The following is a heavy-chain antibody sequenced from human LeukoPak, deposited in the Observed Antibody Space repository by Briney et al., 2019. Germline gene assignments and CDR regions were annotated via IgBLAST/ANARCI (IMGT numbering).Heavy chain of an antibody. CDR2: ISGSGGST. CDR3: AILGSGWYDY. D-gene: IGHD6-19*01. J-gene: IGHJ4*02. V-gene: IGHV3-23*01. CDR1: GFTFSSYG. Sequence: GGSLRLSCAASGFTFSSYGMSWVRQAPGKGLEWVSAISGSGGSTYYADSVKGRFTISRDNSKNTLYLQMNSLRAEDTAVYYSAILGSGWYDYWGQGTLVTVSS.